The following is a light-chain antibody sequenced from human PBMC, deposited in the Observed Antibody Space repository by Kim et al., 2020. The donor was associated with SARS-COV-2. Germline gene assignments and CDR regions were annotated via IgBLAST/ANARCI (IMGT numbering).Light chain of an antibody. J-gene: IGKJ2*01. CDR1: QSISSW. Sequence: GDRVTITCRASQSISSWLAWYQQKPGKAPKLLIYDASSLESGVPSRFSGSGSGTEFTLTISSFQPEDFATYYCQQYNSYTFGQGTKLEI. V-gene: IGKV1-5*01. CDR3: QQYNSYT. CDR2: DAS.